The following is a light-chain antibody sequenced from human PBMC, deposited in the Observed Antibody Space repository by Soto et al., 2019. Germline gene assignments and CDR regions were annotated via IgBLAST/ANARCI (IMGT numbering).Light chain of an antibody. CDR3: QQYNSYSPT. Sequence: DIQMTQSPSTLSASVGDRVTITCRASQSISSWLAWYQQKPGNSPKLLIYKASSLESGIPSRFSGSGSGTQFTLTVSSLQPDDFATEYGQQYNSYSPTVGQRTKLEIK. J-gene: IGKJ2*01. V-gene: IGKV1-5*03. CDR2: KAS. CDR1: QSISSW.